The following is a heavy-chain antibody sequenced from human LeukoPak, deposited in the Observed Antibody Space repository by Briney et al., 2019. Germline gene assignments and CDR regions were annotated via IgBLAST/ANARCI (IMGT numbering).Heavy chain of an antibody. D-gene: IGHD5-24*01. J-gene: IGHJ4*02. CDR3: AHIRDGYNPFDY. Sequence: SGPTLVKPTQTLTLTCTFSGFSLSTSGVGVGWIRQPPGKALEWLALIYWNDDKRYSPSLKSRLTITKDTSKNQVVLTMTNMDPVDTATYYCAHIRDGYNPFDYRGQGTLVTVSS. CDR2: IYWNDDK. V-gene: IGHV2-5*01. CDR1: GFSLSTSGVG.